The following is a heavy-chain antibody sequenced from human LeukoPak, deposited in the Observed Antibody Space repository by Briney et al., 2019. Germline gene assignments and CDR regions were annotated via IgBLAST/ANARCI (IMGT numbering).Heavy chain of an antibody. CDR3: ARRDSSAYYYLDN. CDR1: GYRFTSYW. J-gene: IGHJ4*02. V-gene: IGHV5-10-1*01. Sequence: GESLKISCKGPGYRFTSYWISWVRQMPGKGLEWMGRIDPSDSYTTYSPSFQGHVTISADKSNSTAYLQWSSLKASDTAMYYCARRDSSAYYYLDNWGQGTLVTVSS. CDR2: IDPSDSYT. D-gene: IGHD3-22*01.